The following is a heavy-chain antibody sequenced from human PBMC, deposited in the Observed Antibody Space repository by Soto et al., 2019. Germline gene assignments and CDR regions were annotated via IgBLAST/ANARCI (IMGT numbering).Heavy chain of an antibody. Sequence: EVQLVESGGGLVQPGGSLRLSCAASGFTVSSNYMSWVRQAPGKGLESVSFIYSGGTTYYADSVKGRFTITRDSSMNTVFLKMKSVRAEDTAVYYCARGRPGRGPDCCQIECGGEGTLVSVSS. V-gene: IGHV3-66*01. CDR2: IYSGGTT. J-gene: IGHJ4*02. CDR1: GFTVSSNY. CDR3: ARGRPGRGPDCCQIEC. D-gene: IGHD2-21*02.